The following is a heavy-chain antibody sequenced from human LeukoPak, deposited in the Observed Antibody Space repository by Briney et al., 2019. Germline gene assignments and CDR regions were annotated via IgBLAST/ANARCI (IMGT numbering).Heavy chain of an antibody. D-gene: IGHD1-26*01. CDR3: ARQYSGSYFGAFDI. CDR1: GYSFTNYW. Sequence: GESLKISCQGSGYSFTNYWIAWVRQMPGKGLEWMGIIYPGDSDTRYSPSFQGQVTISAEKSISTAYLQWSSLKASDTAIYYCARQYSGSYFGAFDIWGQGTMVTVSS. J-gene: IGHJ3*02. V-gene: IGHV5-51*01. CDR2: IYPGDSDT.